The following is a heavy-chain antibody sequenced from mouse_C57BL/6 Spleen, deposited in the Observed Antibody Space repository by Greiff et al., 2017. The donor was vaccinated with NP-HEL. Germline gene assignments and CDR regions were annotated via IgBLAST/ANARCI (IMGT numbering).Heavy chain of an antibody. CDR2: IYPGDGDT. D-gene: IGHD2-2*01. V-gene: IGHV1-82*01. CDR1: GYAFSSSW. Sequence: VQLQQSGPELVKPGASVKISCKASGYAFSSSWMNWVKQRPGKGLEWIGRIYPGDGDTNYNGKFKGKATLTADKSSSTAYMQLSSLTSEDSAVYFCAPTTMVTTRAFAYWGQGTLVTVSA. CDR3: APTTMVTTRAFAY. J-gene: IGHJ3*01.